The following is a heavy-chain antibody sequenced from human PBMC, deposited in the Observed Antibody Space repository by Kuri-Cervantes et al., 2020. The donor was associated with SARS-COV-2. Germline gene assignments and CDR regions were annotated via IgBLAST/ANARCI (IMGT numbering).Heavy chain of an antibody. Sequence: ESLKISCTVSAGSISSSSYYWGWIRQPPGKGLEWIGSIYYSGSTYYNPSLKSRVTISVDTSKNQFSLKLSSVTAADTAVYYCARQAIVLMVYATTFDYWGQGTLVTVSS. CDR1: AGSISSSSYY. CDR3: ARQAIVLMVYATTFDY. V-gene: IGHV4-39*01. CDR2: IYYSGST. D-gene: IGHD2-8*01. J-gene: IGHJ4*02.